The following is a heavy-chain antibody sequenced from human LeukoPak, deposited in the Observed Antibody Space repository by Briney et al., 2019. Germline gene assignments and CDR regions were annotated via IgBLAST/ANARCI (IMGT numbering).Heavy chain of an antibody. CDR3: ARRGAETTVAE. J-gene: IGHJ3*01. CDR2: IYSVDSDT. V-gene: IGHV5-51*01. D-gene: IGHD4-17*01. CDR1: GYXFTNYW. Sequence: GESLKISCNGSGYXFTNYWICWVRQMPGKGLERMGIIYSVDSDTRYSPSFQGQVTISADKSISTAYLQWSSLKASNTAIYYCARRGAETTVAEWGQGTMVTVSS.